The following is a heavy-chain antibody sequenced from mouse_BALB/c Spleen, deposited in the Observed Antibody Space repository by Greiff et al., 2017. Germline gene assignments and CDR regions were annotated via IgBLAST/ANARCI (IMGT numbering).Heavy chain of an antibody. D-gene: IGHD1-1*01. CDR2: ISSGSSTI. CDR1: GFTFSSFG. V-gene: IGHV5-17*02. J-gene: IGHJ2*01. CDR3: ARDGNPTHYFDY. Sequence: EVQVVESGGGLVQPGGSRKLSCAASGFTFSSFGMHWVRQAPEKGLEWVAYISSGSSTIYYADTVKGRFTISRDNPKNTLFLQMTSLRSEDTAMYYCARDGNPTHYFDYWGQGTTLTVSS.